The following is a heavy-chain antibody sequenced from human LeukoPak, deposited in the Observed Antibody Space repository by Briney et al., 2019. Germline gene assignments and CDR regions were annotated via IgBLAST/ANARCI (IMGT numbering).Heavy chain of an antibody. CDR3: ARDLRNTMVRGFDY. D-gene: IGHD3-10*01. Sequence: GGSLRLSCAGSGFTFSNYGMHWVRQAPGKGLEWVAVISYDGSNKYYADSVKGRFTISRDNSKNTLYLQMNSLRAEDTAVYYCARDLRNTMVRGFDYWGQGTLVTVSS. J-gene: IGHJ4*02. CDR2: ISYDGSNK. CDR1: GFTFSNYG. V-gene: IGHV3-30*03.